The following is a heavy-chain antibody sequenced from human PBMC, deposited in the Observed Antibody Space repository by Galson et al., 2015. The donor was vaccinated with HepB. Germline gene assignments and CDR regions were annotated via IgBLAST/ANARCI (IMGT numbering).Heavy chain of an antibody. CDR3: ARDPGSSTAMFMDAFDF. CDR1: GFTFRNYA. D-gene: IGHD5-18*01. Sequence: SLRLSCAASGFTFRNYAMNWVRQAPGKGLEWVAVISYDGSNKFYADSVKGRFTISRDNSKNTLYLQMNSLRTEDTSVYYCARDPGSSTAMFMDAFDFWGQGTLVTVS. V-gene: IGHV3-30-3*01. CDR2: ISYDGSNK. J-gene: IGHJ3*01.